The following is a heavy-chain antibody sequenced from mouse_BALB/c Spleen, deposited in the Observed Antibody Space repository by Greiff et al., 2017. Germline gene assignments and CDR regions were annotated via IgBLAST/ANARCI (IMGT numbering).Heavy chain of an antibody. V-gene: IGHV5-4*02. J-gene: IGHJ4*01. CDR1: GFTFSDYY. Sequence: EVMLVESGGGLVKPGGSLKLSCAASGFTFSDYYMYWVRQTPEKRLEWVATISDGGSYTYYPDSVKGRFTISRDNAKNNLYLQMSSLKSEDTAMYYCASGNPYYYAMDYWGQGTSVTVSS. CDR2: ISDGGSYT. D-gene: IGHD2-1*01. CDR3: ASGNPYYYAMDY.